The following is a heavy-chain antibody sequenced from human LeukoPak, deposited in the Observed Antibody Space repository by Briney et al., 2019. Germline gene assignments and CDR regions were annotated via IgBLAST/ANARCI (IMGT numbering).Heavy chain of an antibody. CDR3: ARGAPPDY. CDR2: ISYDGSNK. J-gene: IGHJ4*02. V-gene: IGHV3-30-3*01. CDR1: GFSFSDYA. Sequence: QPGRSLRLSCEASGFSFSDYAMYWVRQAPGTGLEWVAAISYDGSNKYYADSAKGRFTVSRDNSKSALDLQMNNLRPEDTAVYFCARGAPPDYWGQGTLVTVSS.